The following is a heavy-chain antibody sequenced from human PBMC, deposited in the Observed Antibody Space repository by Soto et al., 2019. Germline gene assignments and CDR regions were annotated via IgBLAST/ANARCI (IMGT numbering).Heavy chain of an antibody. J-gene: IGHJ6*03. D-gene: IGHD3-10*01. CDR1: GGSFSGYY. Sequence: SETLSLTCAVYGGSFSGYYWSWIRQPPGKGLEWIGEINHSGSTNYNPSLKSRVTISVDTSKNQFSLKLSSVTAADTAVYYCARDGGITMVRRPYYMDVWGQGTTVTVSS. CDR2: INHSGST. V-gene: IGHV4-34*01. CDR3: ARDGGITMVRRPYYMDV.